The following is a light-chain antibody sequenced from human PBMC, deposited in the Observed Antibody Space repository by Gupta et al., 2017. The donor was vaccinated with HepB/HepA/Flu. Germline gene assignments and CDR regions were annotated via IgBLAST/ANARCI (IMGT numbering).Light chain of an antibody. CDR2: EVI. Sequence: QSALTQPASVSGSPGQSITISCTGTDTDIGKFNLVSWYQQYPGKAPKVMIYEVIKRPSGVSPRFSGSKSGNTASLTISVLQADDEAYYYCFSDAGSSTYVFGIGTKVTV. J-gene: IGLJ1*01. V-gene: IGLV2-23*02. CDR3: FSDAGSSTYV. CDR1: DTDIGKFNL.